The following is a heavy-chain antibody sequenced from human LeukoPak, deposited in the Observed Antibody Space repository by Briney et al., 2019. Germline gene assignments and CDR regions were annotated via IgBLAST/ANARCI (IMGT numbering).Heavy chain of an antibody. CDR1: GFTFSSYG. CDR2: IWYDGSNK. V-gene: IGHV3-33*01. D-gene: IGHD3-22*01. J-gene: IGHJ4*02. CDR3: ARGPYYYDSSGYMITFDY. Sequence: GGSLRLSCAASGFTFSSYGMHWVRQAPGKGLEWVAVIWYDGSNKYYADSVKGRFTISRDNSKNTLYLQMNSLRAEDTAVYYCARGPYYYDSSGYMITFDYWGQGTLVTVSS.